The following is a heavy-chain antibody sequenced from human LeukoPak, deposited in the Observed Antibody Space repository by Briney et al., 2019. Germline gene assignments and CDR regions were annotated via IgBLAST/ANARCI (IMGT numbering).Heavy chain of an antibody. V-gene: IGHV3-21*01. CDR2: ISSSSSYI. CDR1: GFTFSSYS. D-gene: IGHD3-22*01. Sequence: SGGSLRLSCAASGFTFSSYSTNWVRQAPGKGLEWVSSISSSSSYIYYADSVKGRFTISRDNAKNSLYLQMNSLRAEDTAVYYCARAYDSSGSDDYWGQGTLVTVSS. CDR3: ARAYDSSGSDDY. J-gene: IGHJ4*02.